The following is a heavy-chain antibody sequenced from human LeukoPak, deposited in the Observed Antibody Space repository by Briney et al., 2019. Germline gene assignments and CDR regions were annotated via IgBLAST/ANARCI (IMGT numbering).Heavy chain of an antibody. Sequence: GGSLRLSCAASGFTFSGSAMHWVRQASGKGLEWAGRIRSKANSYATAYAASVKGRFTISRDDSKNTAYLQMNSLKTEDTAVYSCWLTGDREFDYWGPGTLVTVSS. J-gene: IGHJ4*02. D-gene: IGHD7-27*01. CDR3: WLTGDREFDY. CDR1: GFTFSGSA. V-gene: IGHV3-73*01. CDR2: IRSKANSYAT.